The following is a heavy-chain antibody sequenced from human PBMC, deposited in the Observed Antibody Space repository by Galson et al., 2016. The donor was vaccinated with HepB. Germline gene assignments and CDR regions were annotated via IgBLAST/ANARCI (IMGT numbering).Heavy chain of an antibody. Sequence: TLSLTCTVSGGSISSGGFNWNWIRQHPEKGLEWIGYIYYSGSTKYNPSLKSRVTISVDTSKNQFSLKLGSVTVADTAVYYCARGFAGDLFDFWGQGTLVTVSS. CDR3: ARGFAGDLFDF. D-gene: IGHD4-17*01. V-gene: IGHV4-31*03. J-gene: IGHJ4*02. CDR1: GGSISSGGFN. CDR2: IYYSGST.